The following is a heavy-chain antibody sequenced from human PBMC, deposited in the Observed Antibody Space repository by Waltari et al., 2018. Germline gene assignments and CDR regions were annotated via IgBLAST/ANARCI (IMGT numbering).Heavy chain of an antibody. Sequence: EVQLVETGGGLTQPGGSLRLSCAASGLSVSSNYISWVRQAPGRGLEGVSTMYDGGSSYYAGSVKGRLTISRDNSKNTVYLQMNSLRVDDTAVYYCARVWRNYHYYRMDVWGQGTTVTVSS. D-gene: IGHD3-16*01. CDR1: GLSVSSNY. V-gene: IGHV3-53*02. J-gene: IGHJ6*02. CDR2: MYDGGSS. CDR3: ARVWRNYHYYRMDV.